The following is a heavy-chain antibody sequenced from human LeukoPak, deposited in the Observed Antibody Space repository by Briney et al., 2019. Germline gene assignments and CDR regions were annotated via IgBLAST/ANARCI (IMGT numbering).Heavy chain of an antibody. D-gene: IGHD2-21*02. CDR2: INPSGGST. CDR1: GYTFTSYY. CDR3: ARDRGSKRVAYCGGDCYIGYFDL. V-gene: IGHV1-46*01. J-gene: IGHJ2*01. Sequence: ASVKVSCKASGYTFTSYYMHWVRQAPGQGLEWMGIINPSGGSTSYAQKFQGRVTMSRDTSTSTVYMELSSLRSEDTAVYYCARDRGSKRVAYCGGDCYIGYFDLWGRGTLVTVSS.